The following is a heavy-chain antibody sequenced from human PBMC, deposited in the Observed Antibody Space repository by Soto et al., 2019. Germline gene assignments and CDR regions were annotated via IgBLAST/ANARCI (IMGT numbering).Heavy chain of an antibody. CDR2: IYYSGST. Sequence: QVQLQESGPGLVKPSQTLSLTCTVSGGSISSGGYYWSWIRQHPGKGLEWIGYIYYSGSTYYNPSLQSRVTISVDTSKNHFSLKLSSVTAADTAVYYCARDGRGYDISWAKPRYYYGMDVWGQGTTVTVSS. D-gene: IGHD3-9*01. V-gene: IGHV4-31*03. CDR1: GGSISSGGYY. J-gene: IGHJ6*02. CDR3: ARDGRGYDISWAKPRYYYGMDV.